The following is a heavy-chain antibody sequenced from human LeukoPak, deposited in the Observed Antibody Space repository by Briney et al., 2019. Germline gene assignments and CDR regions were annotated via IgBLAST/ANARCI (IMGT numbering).Heavy chain of an antibody. D-gene: IGHD3-22*01. CDR2: ISGSGGST. Sequence: GGSLRLSCAASGFTFSSYAMSWVRKAPGKGLEWVSAISGSGGSTYYADSVKGRFTISRDNSKNTLYLQMNSLRAEDTAVYYCAKGSYYYDSSGYYYGYWGQGTLVTVSS. CDR1: GFTFSSYA. J-gene: IGHJ4*02. V-gene: IGHV3-23*01. CDR3: AKGSYYYDSSGYYYGY.